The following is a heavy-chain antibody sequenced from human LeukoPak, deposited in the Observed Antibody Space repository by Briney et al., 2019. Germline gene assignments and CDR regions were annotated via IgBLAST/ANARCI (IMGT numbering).Heavy chain of an antibody. D-gene: IGHD3-3*01. J-gene: IGHJ4*02. CDR1: GFTFGNYG. Sequence: PGGSLRLSCTASGFTFGNYGMSWVRQAPGKGLEWVSSINWNGGSTGYADSLKGRFTISRDNAKNSLYLQMNSLRADDTALYYCARAIDFWSSGEEKYYYFDYWGQGTLVTVSS. CDR2: INWNGGST. V-gene: IGHV3-20*04. CDR3: ARAIDFWSSGEEKYYYFDY.